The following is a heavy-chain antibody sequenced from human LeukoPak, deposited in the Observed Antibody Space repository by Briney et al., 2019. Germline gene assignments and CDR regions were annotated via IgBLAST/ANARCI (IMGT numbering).Heavy chain of an antibody. CDR3: ARETSLAGFASGLGFNY. D-gene: IGHD6-19*01. CDR1: GGSISSGGYY. J-gene: IGHJ4*02. Sequence: SETLSLTCTVSGGSISSGGYYWSWIRQPPGKGLEWIGYIYHSGSTYYNPSLKSRVTISVDRSKNQFSLKLSSVTAADTATYYCARETSLAGFASGLGFNYWGQGILVTVSS. V-gene: IGHV4-30-2*01. CDR2: IYHSGST.